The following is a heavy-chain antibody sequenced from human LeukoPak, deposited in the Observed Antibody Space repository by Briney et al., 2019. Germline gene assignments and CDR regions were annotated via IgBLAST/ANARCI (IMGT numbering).Heavy chain of an antibody. V-gene: IGHV3-7*03. CDR3: ARDRAYNAFDI. CDR1: GFTFNDYY. Sequence: GGSLRLSCTASGFTFNDYYMSWIRQAPGKGLEWVASIMHAGGEKFYVDSVKGRFTISRDDAKDSLFLQMNSLRVEDTAVYYCARDRAYNAFDIWGQGTMVTVSS. CDR2: IMHAGGEK. D-gene: IGHD4-11*01. J-gene: IGHJ3*02.